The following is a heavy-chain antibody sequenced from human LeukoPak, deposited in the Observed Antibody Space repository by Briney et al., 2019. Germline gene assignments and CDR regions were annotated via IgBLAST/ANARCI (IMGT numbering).Heavy chain of an antibody. Sequence: ASVKVSCKASGYTLTSYGISWVRQAPGQGLEWMGWISAYNGNTDYAQKLQGRVTMTTDTSTSTAYMELRSLRSDDTAVYYCARDSAWLVPSAEYFKHWGQGTLVTVSS. CDR1: GYTLTSYG. D-gene: IGHD6-19*01. CDR2: ISAYNGNT. V-gene: IGHV1-18*01. CDR3: ARDSAWLVPSAEYFKH. J-gene: IGHJ1*01.